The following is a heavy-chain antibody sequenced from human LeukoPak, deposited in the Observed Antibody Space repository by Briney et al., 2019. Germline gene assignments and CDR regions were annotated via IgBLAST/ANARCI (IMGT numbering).Heavy chain of an antibody. D-gene: IGHD1-26*01. CDR1: GGSISSSSYY. V-gene: IGHV4-39*01. J-gene: IGHJ4*02. CDR2: IYYSGAT. CDR3: ARHYLRVGATFN. Sequence: PSETLSLTCTVSGGSISSSSYYWGWIRQSPGKGLEWIGSIYYSGATYYNPSLKSRVTISVDTSKNQFSLNLSSVTAADTAVYYCARHYLRVGATFNWGQGTLVTVSS.